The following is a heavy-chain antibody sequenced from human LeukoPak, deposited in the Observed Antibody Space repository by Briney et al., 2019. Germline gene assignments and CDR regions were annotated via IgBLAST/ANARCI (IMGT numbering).Heavy chain of an antibody. V-gene: IGHV3-48*02. Sequence: GGSLRLSCAASGFTFSSYTMNWVRQAPGKGLEWVSFISSSSDTIYYPDSVKSRFTVSRDNAKNSLYLQMSSLRDEDTAVYYCARSDCGGGCYLIDYWGQGTLVTVSS. J-gene: IGHJ4*02. CDR1: GFTFSSYT. CDR3: ARSDCGGGCYLIDY. D-gene: IGHD2-21*02. CDR2: ISSSSDTI.